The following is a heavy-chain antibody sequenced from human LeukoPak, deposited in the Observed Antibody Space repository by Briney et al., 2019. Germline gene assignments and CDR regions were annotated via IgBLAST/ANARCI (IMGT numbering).Heavy chain of an antibody. CDR2: ISGSGGST. CDR1: GFTFSSYA. CDR3: AKDLYGDYVNPFGGYFDY. V-gene: IGHV3-23*01. J-gene: IGHJ4*02. D-gene: IGHD4-17*01. Sequence: GGSLRLSCAASGFTFSSYAMSWVRQAPGKGLEWVSAISGSGGSTYYADSVKGRFTISRDNSKNTLYLQMNSLRAEDTAVYYCAKDLYGDYVNPFGGYFDYWGQGTLVTVSS.